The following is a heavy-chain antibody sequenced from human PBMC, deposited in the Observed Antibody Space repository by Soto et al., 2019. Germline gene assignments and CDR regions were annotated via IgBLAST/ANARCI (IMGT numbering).Heavy chain of an antibody. J-gene: IGHJ6*03. CDR3: ARCLRRSFYYYGSGSPNYYYYMDV. Sequence: ASVKVSCKASGYTFTSYDINWVRQATGQGLEWMGWMNPNSGNTGYAQEFQGRVTMTRNTSISTAYMELSSLRSEDTAVYYCARCLRRSFYYYGSGSPNYYYYMDVWGKGTTVTVSS. D-gene: IGHD3-10*01. V-gene: IGHV1-8*01. CDR2: MNPNSGNT. CDR1: GYTFTSYD.